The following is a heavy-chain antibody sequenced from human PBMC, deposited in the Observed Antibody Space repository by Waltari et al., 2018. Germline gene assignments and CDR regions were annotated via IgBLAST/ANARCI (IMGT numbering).Heavy chain of an antibody. Sequence: QVQLVQSGAEVKKPGASVKVSCKASGYTFTSYDINWVRQAAGQGLEWMGWMNPNSGNTGYAQKFQGRVTITSNTSISTAYMGLSSLRSEDTAVYYCARGPTWGSGSYFYYFDYWGQGTLVTVSS. CDR1: GYTFTSYD. D-gene: IGHD3-10*01. J-gene: IGHJ4*02. CDR3: ARGPTWGSGSYFYYFDY. V-gene: IGHV1-8*03. CDR2: MNPNSGNT.